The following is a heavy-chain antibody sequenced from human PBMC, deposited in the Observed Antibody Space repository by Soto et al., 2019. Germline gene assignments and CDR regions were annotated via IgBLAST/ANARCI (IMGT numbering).Heavy chain of an antibody. V-gene: IGHV4-59*12. CDR2: IYYSGST. D-gene: IGHD3-22*01. Sequence: SSETLSLTCTVSGGSISSYYWSWIRQPPGKGLEWIGYIYYSGSTNYNPSLKSRVTISVDTSKNQFSLKLSSVTAADTAVYYCARVLRYYYDSSGYYLRYYYYGMDVWGQGTTVTVSS. CDR3: ARVLRYYYDSSGYYLRYYYYGMDV. J-gene: IGHJ6*02. CDR1: GGSISSYY.